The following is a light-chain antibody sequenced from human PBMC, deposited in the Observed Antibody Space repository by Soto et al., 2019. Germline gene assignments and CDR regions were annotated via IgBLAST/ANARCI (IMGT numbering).Light chain of an antibody. CDR2: EGS. V-gene: IGLV2-23*01. CDR1: SXDVGSYNL. J-gene: IGLJ2*01. CDR3: CSYAGSIVV. Sequence: QSALTQPASVSGXPXQSXTXSCTXTSXDVGSYNLVSWYQQHPGKAPKLMIYEGSKRPSGVSNRFSGSKSGNTASLTISGLQAEDEADYYCCSYAGSIVVFGGGTKLTVL.